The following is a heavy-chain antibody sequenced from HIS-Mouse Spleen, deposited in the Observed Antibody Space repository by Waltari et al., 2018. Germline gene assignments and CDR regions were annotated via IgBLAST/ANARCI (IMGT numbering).Heavy chain of an antibody. CDR1: GYTFTSYY. J-gene: IGHJ3*02. V-gene: IGHV1-46*03. CDR2: INPSGGST. Sequence: QVQLVQSGAEVKKPGASVKVSCKASGYTFTSYYMHWVRQAPGQGLEWMGIINPSGGSTSYAQKFQGRVTMTRDTSTSTVYMELSSLRSEDTAVYYCASHYYDSSGYLGAFDIWGQGTMVTVSS. CDR3: ASHYYDSSGYLGAFDI. D-gene: IGHD3-22*01.